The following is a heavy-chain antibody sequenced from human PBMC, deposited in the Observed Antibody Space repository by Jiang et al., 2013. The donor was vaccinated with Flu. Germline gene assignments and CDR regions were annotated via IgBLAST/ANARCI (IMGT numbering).Heavy chain of an antibody. J-gene: IGHJ3*02. D-gene: IGHD5-12*01. Sequence: KPSETLSLTCTVSGGSISSSSYYWGWIRQPPGRGWSGLGISITVGAPTTTPPLKSRVTISVDTSKNQFSLKLSSVTAADTAVYYCARDPEYSGYDLGAFDIWGQGTMVTVSS. CDR1: GGSISSSSYY. V-gene: IGHV4-61*01. CDR3: ARDPEYSGYDLGAFDI. CDR2: SITVGAP.